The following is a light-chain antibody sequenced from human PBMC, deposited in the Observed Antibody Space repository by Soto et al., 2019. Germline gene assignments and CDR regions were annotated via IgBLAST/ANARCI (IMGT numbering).Light chain of an antibody. CDR3: SSYTSSSTSIV. Sequence: QSVLTQPPSVSGAPGQRVTISCTGASSDVGGYNYVSWYQQHPGKAPKVMISEVSNRTSGVYNRFSGSKYGNTASLNISGLQAEEEADYYCSSYTSSSTSIVFGTGTKVT. V-gene: IGLV2-14*01. CDR1: SSDVGGYNY. CDR2: EVS. J-gene: IGLJ1*01.